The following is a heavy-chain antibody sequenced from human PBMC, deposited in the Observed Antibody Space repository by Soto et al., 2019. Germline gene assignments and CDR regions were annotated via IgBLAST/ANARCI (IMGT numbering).Heavy chain of an antibody. CDR1: GFIFSRYG. D-gene: IGHD3-10*01. CDR2: ISYDGSNK. Sequence: QGQLVESGGGVVQPGTSLRLSCEASGFIFSRYGMHWVRQAPGKGLAWVAVISYDGSNKYYAESVKGRFIISRDKSENTLYLQMNSRRAEDTAVYYCAKDLGSGKPYYYYAMDVWGQGTTVTVSS. V-gene: IGHV3-30*18. J-gene: IGHJ6*02. CDR3: AKDLGSGKPYYYYAMDV.